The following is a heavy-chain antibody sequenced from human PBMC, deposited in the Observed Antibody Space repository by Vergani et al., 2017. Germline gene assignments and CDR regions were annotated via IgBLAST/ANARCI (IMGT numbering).Heavy chain of an antibody. CDR2: IDPSDSYT. D-gene: IGHD6-19*01. V-gene: IGHV5-10-1*01. CDR1: GYSFTSYW. Sequence: EVQLVQSGAEVKKPGESLRISCKGSGYSFTSYWISWVRQMPGKGLEWMGRIDPSDSYTNYSPSFQGHDTISADKSISTAYLQWSSLKASDTAMYYCARQVAVAGKWWGPYYYYGMDVWGQGTTVTVSS. CDR3: ARQVAVAGKWWGPYYYYGMDV. J-gene: IGHJ6*02.